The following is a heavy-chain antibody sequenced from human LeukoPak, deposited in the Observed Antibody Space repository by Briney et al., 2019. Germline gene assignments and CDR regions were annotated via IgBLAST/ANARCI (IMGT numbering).Heavy chain of an antibody. V-gene: IGHV4-39*01. D-gene: IGHD5-24*01. Sequence: SETLSLTCTVSGGSISSISYYWGWIRQPPGKGLEWIGSMYHNGSTYYNPSLKSPVTISVDTSKNQFSLKLTSVTAADTAVYYCARHPSGRMWLQQGGWFDPWGQGTLVTVSS. CDR3: ARHPSGRMWLQQGGWFDP. CDR1: GGSISSISYY. CDR2: MYHNGST. J-gene: IGHJ5*02.